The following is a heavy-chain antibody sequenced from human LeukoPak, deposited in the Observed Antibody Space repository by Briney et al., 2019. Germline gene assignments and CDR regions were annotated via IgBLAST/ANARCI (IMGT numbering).Heavy chain of an antibody. J-gene: IGHJ6*04. Sequence: RTGGSLRLSCAASGFSFDDYGMSWVRQAPGKGLEWVSGINWNGGSTGYADSVKGRFTISRDNGNNHLYLQMNSLRPEDTALYFCARDQGQGPRYFFHHLDVWGKGTTVTVSS. V-gene: IGHV3-20*04. CDR3: ARDQGQGPRYFFHHLDV. CDR2: INWNGGST. D-gene: IGHD1-14*01. CDR1: GFSFDDYG.